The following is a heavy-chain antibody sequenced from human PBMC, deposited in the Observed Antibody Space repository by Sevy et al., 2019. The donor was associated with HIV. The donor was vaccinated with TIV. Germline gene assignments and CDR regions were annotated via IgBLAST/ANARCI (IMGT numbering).Heavy chain of an antibody. CDR2: IYYSGST. V-gene: IGHV4-59*01. CDR1: GGSISSYY. Sequence: SETLSLTCIVSGGSISSYYWNWIRQSPGKGLEWIGLIYYSGSTNYNPSLKSRIIISVDTSKNQFSLNLSSVTAADTAVYYCARAGQWLPGAEYYFDYWGQGTLVTVSS. J-gene: IGHJ4*02. D-gene: IGHD6-19*01. CDR3: ARAGQWLPGAEYYFDY.